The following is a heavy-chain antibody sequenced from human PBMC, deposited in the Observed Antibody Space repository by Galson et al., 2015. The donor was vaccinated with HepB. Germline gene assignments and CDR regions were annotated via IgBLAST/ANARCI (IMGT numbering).Heavy chain of an antibody. CDR2: ISGSADSI. J-gene: IGHJ3*02. CDR1: GFTFSSYS. Sequence: SLRLSCAASGFTFSSYSMTWVRQAPGKGLEWVSAISGSADSIYYADSVKGRFTISRDNSKNTLYLQMNSLRAEDTAVYYCAKDLEYYYDVEAFDIWGQGTMVTVSS. V-gene: IGHV3-23*01. CDR3: AKDLEYYYDVEAFDI. D-gene: IGHD3-22*01.